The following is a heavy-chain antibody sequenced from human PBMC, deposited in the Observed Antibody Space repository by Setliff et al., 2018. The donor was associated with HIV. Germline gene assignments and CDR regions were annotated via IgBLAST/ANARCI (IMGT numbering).Heavy chain of an antibody. Sequence: SETLSLTCTVSGSSISSHYWSWIRQSPGKGLEWIGSMYDNGNINYNPSLESRLTISVDTAKNQFSLKLSSVTAADTAVYYCARASSGYLIVHYWGQGTLVTVSS. V-gene: IGHV4-59*08. J-gene: IGHJ4*02. CDR3: ARASSGYLIVHY. D-gene: IGHD3-22*01. CDR1: GSSISSHY. CDR2: MYDNGNI.